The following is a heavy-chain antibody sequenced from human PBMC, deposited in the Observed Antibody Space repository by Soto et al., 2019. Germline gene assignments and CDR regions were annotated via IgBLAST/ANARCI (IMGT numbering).Heavy chain of an antibody. D-gene: IGHD3-10*01. Sequence: QVQLVQSGAEVKKPGASVKVSCKASGYTFTSYDINWVRQATGQGLEWMGWMNPNSGNTGYAQKFQGRVTMTRNTSISTAYMELSILRSEDTAVYYCARVRITMVRGVIQNWFDPWGQGTLVTVSS. CDR1: GYTFTSYD. J-gene: IGHJ5*02. CDR2: MNPNSGNT. V-gene: IGHV1-8*01. CDR3: ARVRITMVRGVIQNWFDP.